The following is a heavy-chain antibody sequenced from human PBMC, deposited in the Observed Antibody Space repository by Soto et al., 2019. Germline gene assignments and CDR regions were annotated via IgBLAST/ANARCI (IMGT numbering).Heavy chain of an antibody. V-gene: IGHV3-48*04. CDR3: ASVTYSGYAEGYYGMDV. CDR2: ISDSSGNI. D-gene: IGHD5-12*01. CDR1: GFSFSTYS. J-gene: IGHJ6*02. Sequence: PGGSLRLSCAASGFSFSTYSMNWVRQAPGKGLEWVSHISDSSGNIYYADSVKGRFTISRDNAKNSLYLQMNSLRAEDTAVYYCASVTYSGYAEGYYGMDVWGQGTTVTVSS.